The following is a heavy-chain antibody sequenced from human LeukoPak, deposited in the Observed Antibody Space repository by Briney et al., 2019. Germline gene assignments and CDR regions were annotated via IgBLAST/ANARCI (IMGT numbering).Heavy chain of an antibody. Sequence: ASVKVSCKASGYTFTGYYMHWVRQAPGQGLEWMGWINPNSGGTNCAQKFQGRVTMTRDTSISTAYMELSRLRSDDTAVYYCARSIAAAGGDIDYWGQGTLVTVSS. J-gene: IGHJ4*02. D-gene: IGHD6-13*01. CDR3: ARSIAAAGGDIDY. CDR2: INPNSGGT. CDR1: GYTFTGYY. V-gene: IGHV1-2*02.